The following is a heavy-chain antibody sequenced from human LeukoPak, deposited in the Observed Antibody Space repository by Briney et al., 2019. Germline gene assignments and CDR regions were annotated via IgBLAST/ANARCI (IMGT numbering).Heavy chain of an antibody. CDR2: ISYDGSNK. V-gene: IGHV3-30-3*01. CDR1: GFTFSSYA. J-gene: IGHJ4*02. CDR3: ARDGPDDSIDY. D-gene: IGHD3-22*01. Sequence: GRSLRLSCAASGFTFSSYAMHWVRQAPGKGLEWVAVISYDGSNKYNADSVKGRFTISRDNSKNTLYLQMNSLRAEDTAVYYCARDGPDDSIDYWGQGTLVTVSS.